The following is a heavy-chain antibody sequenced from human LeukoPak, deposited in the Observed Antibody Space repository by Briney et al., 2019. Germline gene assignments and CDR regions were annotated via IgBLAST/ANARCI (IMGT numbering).Heavy chain of an antibody. CDR2: INSDGSGT. Sequence: GGSLRLSCAASGFTFSSYWMHWVRQAPGKGLVWISRINSDGSGTSYADSVKGRFTISRDNAKNTLYLQMDSLRAEDTAVYYCARADDGANSWVNYWGQGTLVTVSS. CDR3: ARADDGANSWVNY. V-gene: IGHV3-74*01. D-gene: IGHD4-23*01. J-gene: IGHJ4*02. CDR1: GFTFSSYW.